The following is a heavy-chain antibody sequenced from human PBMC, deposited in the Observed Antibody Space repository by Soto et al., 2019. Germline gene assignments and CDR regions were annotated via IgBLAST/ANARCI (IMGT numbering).Heavy chain of an antibody. V-gene: IGHV3-23*01. CDR3: ASLYGDTNWSDP. D-gene: IGHD4-17*01. Sequence: EVQLLESGGGLAQPGGSRRLSCVASGFTFSLYAMSWVRQAPGKGLQWVAAISGSGDERYHADAVKGRFTISRDNSKNTLYLQMNSLRADDTAVYYCASLYGDTNWSDPWGQGTLVTVSS. J-gene: IGHJ5*02. CDR2: ISGSGDER. CDR1: GFTFSLYA.